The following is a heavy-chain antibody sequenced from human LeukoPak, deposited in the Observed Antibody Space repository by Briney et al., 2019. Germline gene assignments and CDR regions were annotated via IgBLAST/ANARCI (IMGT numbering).Heavy chain of an antibody. CDR1: GFTFSSYW. CDR2: IKIDGSGT. D-gene: IGHD2/OR15-2a*01. J-gene: IGHJ6*02. V-gene: IGHV3-74*01. Sequence: GGSLRLSCVASGFTFSSYWMHWVRQAPGKGLVWVSRIKIDGSGTGYADSVKGRFTISRDNAKNTLYLQMNSLRAEDTAVYYCARVGTTSNFYYYYGMDVWGQGTTVTVSS. CDR3: ARVGTTSNFYYYYGMDV.